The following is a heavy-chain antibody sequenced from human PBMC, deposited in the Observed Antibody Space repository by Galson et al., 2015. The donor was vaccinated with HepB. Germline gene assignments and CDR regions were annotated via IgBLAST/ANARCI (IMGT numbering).Heavy chain of an antibody. Sequence: SLRLSCAASGFTFTRYPMHWLRQAPGRGLEWVAVISYDGTTTWYSDSVKGRFTISRDNSKNTLYLQMNSLRIEDTAVYYCARDAVEQWLENYFDHWGQGTPVTVS. V-gene: IGHV3-30*04. J-gene: IGHJ4*02. D-gene: IGHD6-19*01. CDR1: GFTFTRYP. CDR3: ARDAVEQWLENYFDH. CDR2: ISYDGTTT.